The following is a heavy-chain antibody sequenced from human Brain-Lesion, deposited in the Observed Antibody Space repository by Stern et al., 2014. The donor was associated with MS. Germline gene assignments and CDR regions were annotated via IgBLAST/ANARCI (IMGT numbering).Heavy chain of an antibody. CDR2: RWIDGTKK. Sequence: VQLVESGGGVVQPGRSLRLSCAVSGFTFSSYGMYWVRQAPGKGLEWVASRWIDGTKKNYIESVKGRFTISRDNSKNTLSLQMTSLRAEDTAVYYCAKDKKDSSGWNLYFYGMDVWGQGTTVIVSS. CDR3: AKDKKDSSGWNLYFYGMDV. D-gene: IGHD6-19*01. V-gene: IGHV3-33*06. CDR1: GFTFSSYG. J-gene: IGHJ6*02.